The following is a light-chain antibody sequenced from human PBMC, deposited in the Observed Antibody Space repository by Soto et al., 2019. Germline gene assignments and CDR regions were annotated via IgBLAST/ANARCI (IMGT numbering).Light chain of an antibody. CDR3: QHYDGSTRT. CDR2: GVF. CDR1: QSVRSNY. V-gene: IGKV3-20*01. Sequence: ETVLTQSPGTVSLYPGERATLSCTTSQSVRSNYLAWYQQKPGQAPRLVVYGVFNRATGIPDRFSGSGSGTDFNITISGLEPEDSAVYYCQHYDGSTRTFGQGTKLEI. J-gene: IGKJ2*01.